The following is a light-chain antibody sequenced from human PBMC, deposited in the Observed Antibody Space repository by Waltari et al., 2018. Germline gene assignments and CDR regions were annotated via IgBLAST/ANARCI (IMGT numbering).Light chain of an antibody. CDR1: SSNIGSNP. Sequence: QSVLTQPPSASGTPGQRVTISCSGRSSNIGSNPVNWYQQLPGTAPKLLIYSNNQRPSGVPDRFSGSKSGTSASLAISGLQSEDEADYYCAAWDDSRGVFGGGTKLTVL. CDR3: AAWDDSRGV. J-gene: IGLJ2*01. CDR2: SNN. V-gene: IGLV1-44*01.